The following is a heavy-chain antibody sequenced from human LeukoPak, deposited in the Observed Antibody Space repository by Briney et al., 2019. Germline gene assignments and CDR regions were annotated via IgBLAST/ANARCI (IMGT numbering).Heavy chain of an antibody. Sequence: SVKVSCKASGGTFSSYAISWVRQAPGQGLEWMGGIIPIFGTANYAQKFQGRVTITADKSTSTAYMELSSLRSEDTAVYYCARRSYYDSSGFTHHAFDIWGQGTMVTVSS. V-gene: IGHV1-69*06. CDR2: IIPIFGTA. CDR3: ARRSYYDSSGFTHHAFDI. D-gene: IGHD3-22*01. J-gene: IGHJ3*02. CDR1: GGTFSSYA.